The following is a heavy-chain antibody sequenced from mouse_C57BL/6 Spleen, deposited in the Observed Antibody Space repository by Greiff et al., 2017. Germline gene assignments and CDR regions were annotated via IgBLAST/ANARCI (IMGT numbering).Heavy chain of an antibody. J-gene: IGHJ4*01. Sequence: VQLQQSGPGLVKPSQSLSLTCSVTGYSITSGYYWNWIRQFPGNKLEWMGYISYDGSNNYNPSLKNRISITRDTSKNQFFLKLNSVTTEDTATYYCARGTTVVDDYAMDYWGQGTSVTVSS. D-gene: IGHD1-1*01. CDR2: ISYDGSN. CDR1: GYSITSGYY. V-gene: IGHV3-6*01. CDR3: ARGTTVVDDYAMDY.